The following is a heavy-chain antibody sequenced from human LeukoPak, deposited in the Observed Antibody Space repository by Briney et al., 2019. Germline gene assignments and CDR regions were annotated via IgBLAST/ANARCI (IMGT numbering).Heavy chain of an antibody. Sequence: PGGSLRLSCAASGFTFSSYWMSWVRQAPGKGLEWVANIKQDGSEKYYVDSVKGRFTISRDNAKNSLYLQMNSLRAEDTAVYYCARDMGGYYYDSSGTWSQGTLVTVSS. J-gene: IGHJ5*02. CDR2: IKQDGSEK. CDR3: ARDMGGYYYDSSGT. CDR1: GFTFSSYW. D-gene: IGHD3-22*01. V-gene: IGHV3-7*01.